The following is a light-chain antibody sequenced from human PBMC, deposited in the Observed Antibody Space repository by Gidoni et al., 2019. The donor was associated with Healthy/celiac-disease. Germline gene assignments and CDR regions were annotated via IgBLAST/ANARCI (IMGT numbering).Light chain of an antibody. V-gene: IGKV1-33*01. CDR2: DAA. J-gene: IGKJ4*01. CDR1: QDLSNY. Sequence: DIQMTQSPSSLSASVGDRVTITCQASQDLSNYLNWYQQKPGKATKLLIYDAANLETGVPSRFSGSGSGTDFTFTISSLQHEDIATYYCQQYDNLPLTFGGGTKVEIK. CDR3: QQYDNLPLT.